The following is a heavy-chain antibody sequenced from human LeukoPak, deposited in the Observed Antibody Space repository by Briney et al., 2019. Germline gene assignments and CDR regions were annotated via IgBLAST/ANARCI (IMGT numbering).Heavy chain of an antibody. D-gene: IGHD3-22*01. CDR2: ISAYNGNT. CDR1: GYTFTSYG. CDR3: ARPYYYDSSGYYYGY. Sequence: ASVKVSCKASGYTFTSYGISWVRQAPGQGLEWMGWISAYNGNTNYAQKLQGRVTMTRDTSISTAYMELSRLRSDDTAVYYCARPYYYDSSGYYYGYWGQGTLVTVSS. J-gene: IGHJ4*02. V-gene: IGHV1-18*01.